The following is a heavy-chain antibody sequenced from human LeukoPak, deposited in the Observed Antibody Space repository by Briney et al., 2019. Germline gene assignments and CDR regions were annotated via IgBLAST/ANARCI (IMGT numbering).Heavy chain of an antibody. V-gene: IGHV4-34*01. Sequence: SETLSLTCAVYGVSFSGYYWSWIRQPPGKGLEWTGEINHSGSTNYNSSLKSRVTISVDTSKNQFSLKLSSVTAADTAVYYCARGTRSSSFDYWGQGTLVTVSS. CDR2: INHSGST. D-gene: IGHD6-6*01. CDR1: GVSFSGYY. CDR3: ARGTRSSSFDY. J-gene: IGHJ4*02.